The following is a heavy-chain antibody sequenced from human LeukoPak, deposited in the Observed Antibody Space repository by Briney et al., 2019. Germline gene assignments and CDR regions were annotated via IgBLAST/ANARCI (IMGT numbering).Heavy chain of an antibody. J-gene: IGHJ4*02. CDR2: ISWNSGSI. CDR1: GFIFNNYA. CDR3: ARDESTVVTGYFDY. V-gene: IGHV3-9*01. Sequence: GGSLRLSCAGSGFIFNNYAMHWVRQPPGKGLEWVSGISWNSGSIDYADSVKGRFTISRDNAKNSLYLQMNSLRAEDTAVYYCARDESTVVTGYFDYWGQGTLVTVSS. D-gene: IGHD4-23*01.